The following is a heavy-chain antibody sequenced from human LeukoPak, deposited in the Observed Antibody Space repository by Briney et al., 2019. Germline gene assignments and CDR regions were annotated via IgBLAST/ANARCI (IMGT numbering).Heavy chain of an antibody. CDR3: ATSGYSSSPLDY. V-gene: IGHV1-69*04. CDR1: GGTFSSYA. D-gene: IGHD5-18*01. CDR2: IIPILGIA. Sequence: SVKVSCKASGGTFSSYAISWVRQAPGQGLEWMGGIIPILGIANYAQKFQGRVTITADKSTSTAYMELSSLRSEDTAVYYCATSGYSSSPLDYWGQGTLVTVSS. J-gene: IGHJ4*02.